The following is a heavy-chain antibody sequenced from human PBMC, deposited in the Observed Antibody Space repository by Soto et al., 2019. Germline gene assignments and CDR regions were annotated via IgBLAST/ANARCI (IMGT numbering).Heavy chain of an antibody. Sequence: ASVKVSCKASGYTFTSYGISWVRQAPGQGLEWMGWISAYNGNTNYAQKLQGRVTMTTDTSTSTAYMELRSLRSDDTAVYYCASTVTTVSQYNWFHPRRQGTPVTVPP. J-gene: IGHJ5*02. CDR3: ASTVTTVSQYNWFHP. CDR2: ISAYNGNT. D-gene: IGHD4-17*01. CDR1: GYTFTSYG. V-gene: IGHV1-18*01.